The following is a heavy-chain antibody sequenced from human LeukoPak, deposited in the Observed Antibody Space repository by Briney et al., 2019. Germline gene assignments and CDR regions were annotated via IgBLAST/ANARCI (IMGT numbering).Heavy chain of an antibody. CDR1: GGSISSYY. CDR2: IYYSGST. CDR3: ARAVMTTVRYMDV. D-gene: IGHD4-11*01. J-gene: IGHJ6*03. V-gene: IGHV4-59*12. Sequence: SETLSLTCTVSGGSISSYYWSWIRQPPGKGLEWIGYIYYSGSTNYNPSLKSRVTMSVDTSKNQFSLKLSSVTAADTAVYYCARAVMTTVRYMDVWGKGTTVTVSS.